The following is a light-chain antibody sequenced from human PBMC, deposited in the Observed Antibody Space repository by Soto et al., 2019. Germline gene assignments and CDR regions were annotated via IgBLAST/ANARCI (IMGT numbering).Light chain of an antibody. CDR3: QQYNDWPLS. J-gene: IGKJ4*01. V-gene: IGKV3D-15*01. Sequence: EIVMTQSPATLSVSPGERAILSCRASQSVSSNLAWYQQKPGQAPRRLMYGASTRAPGIPARFSGSGSGTEFTLTISSLQSEDFAVYYCQQYNDWPLSFGGGTKVEIK. CDR1: QSVSSN. CDR2: GAS.